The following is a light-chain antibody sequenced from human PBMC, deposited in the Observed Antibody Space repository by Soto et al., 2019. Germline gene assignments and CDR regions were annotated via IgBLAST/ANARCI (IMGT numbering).Light chain of an antibody. CDR3: CSYAGSSTWV. CDR1: SSDVGSYNL. J-gene: IGLJ3*02. CDR2: EGS. Sequence: QPVLTQPASVSGSPGQSITISCTGTSSDVGSYNLVAWYQQHPGKAPKLMIYEGSKRRSGVSNRFSGSKSGNTASLTISGLQADDEADYYCCSYAGSSTWVFGGGTKLTVL. V-gene: IGLV2-23*01.